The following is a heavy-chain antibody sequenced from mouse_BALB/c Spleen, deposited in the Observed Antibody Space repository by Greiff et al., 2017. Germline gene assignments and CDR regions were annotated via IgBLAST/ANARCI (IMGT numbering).Heavy chain of an antibody. CDR2: ISSGGST. V-gene: IGHV5-6-5*01. Sequence: EVKVVESGGGLVKPGGSLKLSCAASGFTFSSYAMSWVRQTPEKRLEWVASISSGGSTYYPDSVKGRVTIYRDNARNILYLQMSSLRSEDTAMYYCAREDGNYAYYAMDYWGQGTSVTVSS. J-gene: IGHJ4*01. CDR3: AREDGNYAYYAMDY. D-gene: IGHD2-1*01. CDR1: GFTFSSYA.